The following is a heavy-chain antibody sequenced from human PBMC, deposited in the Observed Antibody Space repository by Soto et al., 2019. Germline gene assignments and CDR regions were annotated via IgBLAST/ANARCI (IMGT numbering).Heavy chain of an antibody. J-gene: IGHJ4*02. CDR3: AKGYCSTTSCSFDY. V-gene: IGHV3-23*04. Sequence: VQLVESGGGVVQPGRSLRLSCAASGFTFSSYAMHWVRQAPGKGLEWVAVISGSGGSTYYADSVKGRFTISRDNSKNTLYLQMNSLRAEDTAVYYCAKGYCSTTSCSFDYWGQGTLVTVSS. D-gene: IGHD2-2*01. CDR1: GFTFSSYA. CDR2: ISGSGGST.